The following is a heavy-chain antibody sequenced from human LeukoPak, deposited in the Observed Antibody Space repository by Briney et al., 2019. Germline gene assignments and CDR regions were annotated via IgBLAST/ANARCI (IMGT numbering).Heavy chain of an antibody. V-gene: IGHV4-59*12. Sequence: SETLSLTCNVSGGSISSYYWSWIRQPPGKGLEWIGFIYYSGSTNYNPSLKSRVTISVDTSKNQFSLKLSSVTAADTAVYYCARVDTAMGGIYFDYWGQGTLVTVSS. CDR1: GGSISSYY. J-gene: IGHJ4*02. CDR3: ARVDTAMGGIYFDY. CDR2: IYYSGST. D-gene: IGHD5-18*01.